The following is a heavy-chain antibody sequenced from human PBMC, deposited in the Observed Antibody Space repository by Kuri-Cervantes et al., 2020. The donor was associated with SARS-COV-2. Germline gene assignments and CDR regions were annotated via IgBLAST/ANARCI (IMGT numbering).Heavy chain of an antibody. V-gene: IGHV4-34*01. D-gene: IGHD6-19*01. CDR3: ARVGGQVAGTLYFQH. CDR2: INHSGST. Sequence: SETLSLTCAVYGGSFSGYYWSWIRQPPGKGLEWIGEINHSGSTNYNPSLKSRVTISVDTSKNQFSLKLSSVTAADTAVYYCARVGGQVAGTLYFQHWGQGTLVTVSS. CDR1: GGSFSGYY. J-gene: IGHJ1*01.